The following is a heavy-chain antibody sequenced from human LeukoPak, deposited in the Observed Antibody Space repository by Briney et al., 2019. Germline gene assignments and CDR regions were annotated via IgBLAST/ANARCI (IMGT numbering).Heavy chain of an antibody. D-gene: IGHD3-10*01. Sequence: PGGSLRLSCAASGFTFSSYAMHWVRQAPGKGLEWVAVISYDGSNKYYADSVKGRFTISRDNSKNTLYLQMNSLRAEDTAVYYCAKSRLLWFGELLDYWGQGTLVTVSS. CDR3: AKSRLLWFGELLDY. CDR1: GFTFSSYA. J-gene: IGHJ4*02. V-gene: IGHV3-30-3*02. CDR2: ISYDGSNK.